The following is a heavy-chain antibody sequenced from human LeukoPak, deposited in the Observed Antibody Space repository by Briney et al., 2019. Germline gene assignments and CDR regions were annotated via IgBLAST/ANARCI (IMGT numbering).Heavy chain of an antibody. V-gene: IGHV3-23*01. CDR1: RFIFDNYG. J-gene: IGHJ4*02. CDR2: ISVDGYST. Sequence: GGSLRLSCAASRFIFDNYGMTWVRQAPGKGLEWVSGISVDGYSTYYADSVKGRFTISRDNSKNTLYLQMNSLRAEDTAVYYCAKGYSSGWSQGTLVTVSS. CDR3: AKGYSSG. D-gene: IGHD6-25*01.